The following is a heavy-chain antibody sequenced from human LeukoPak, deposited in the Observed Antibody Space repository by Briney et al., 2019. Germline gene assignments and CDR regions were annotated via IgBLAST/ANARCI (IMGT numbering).Heavy chain of an antibody. J-gene: IGHJ4*02. D-gene: IGHD5-24*01. CDR2: INPNSGDT. V-gene: IGHV1-2*02. CDR3: ARVEMATIPFDY. CDR1: GYTFTGYY. Sequence: ASVKVSCKASGYTFTGYYMHWLRQAPGQGLEWMGWINPNSGDTNYAQKFQGRVTMTRDTSISTAYMELSRLRSDDTAVYYCARVEMATIPFDYWGQGTLVTVSS.